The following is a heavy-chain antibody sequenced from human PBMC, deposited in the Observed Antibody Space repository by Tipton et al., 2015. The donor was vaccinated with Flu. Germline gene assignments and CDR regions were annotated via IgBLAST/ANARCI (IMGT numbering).Heavy chain of an antibody. Sequence: TLSLTCTVSGGSISSYYWSWIRQPPGKGLEWIGYIYYSGSTNYNPSLKSRVTISVDTSKNQFSLKLSSVTAADTAVYYCARDSESSGYTYDYWGQGTLVTVSS. J-gene: IGHJ4*02. V-gene: IGHV4-59*01. CDR2: IYYSGST. CDR3: ARDSESSGYTYDY. CDR1: GGSISSYY. D-gene: IGHD3-22*01.